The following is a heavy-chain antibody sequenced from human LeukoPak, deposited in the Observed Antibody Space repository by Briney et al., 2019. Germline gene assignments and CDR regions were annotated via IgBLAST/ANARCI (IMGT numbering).Heavy chain of an antibody. CDR1: GGSISSGTYF. D-gene: IGHD1-14*01. CDR2: IFYSGAT. V-gene: IGHV4-39*01. Sequence: PSETLSLTCTVPGGSISSGTYFWGWIRQPPGECLEWVGSIFYSGATYYNPSLKSRVTISVDTSKKQFSLKLNSVTAADTAVYYCARHGHKNEYNSPGVDYWGRGTLVTVSS. CDR3: ARHGHKNEYNSPGVDY. J-gene: IGHJ4*02.